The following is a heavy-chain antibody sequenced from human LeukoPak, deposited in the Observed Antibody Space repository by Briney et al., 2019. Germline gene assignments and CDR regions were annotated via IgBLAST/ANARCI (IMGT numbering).Heavy chain of an antibody. D-gene: IGHD6-13*01. J-gene: IGHJ4*02. V-gene: IGHV3-74*01. CDR2: INTDGSST. CDR3: ASIPAAEAYFDY. CDR1: GFTFSSYA. Sequence: TGGSLSLSCAASGFTFSSYAMHWVRQAPGKGLVWVSRINTDGSSTSYADSVKGRFTISRDNAKNTLYLQMNSLRAEDTAVYYCASIPAAEAYFDYWGQGTLVTVSS.